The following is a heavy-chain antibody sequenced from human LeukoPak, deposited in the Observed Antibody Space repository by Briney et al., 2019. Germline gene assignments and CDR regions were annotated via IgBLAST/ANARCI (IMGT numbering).Heavy chain of an antibody. Sequence: PSETLSLTCTVSGGSIISFYWNWIRQPPGKGLEGIGSFYYGGSTTYNPSLKSRVTMSADTSRDQFSLKLTSVTAADTAVYYCARARDYYDYSGFLYRGQGTLVTVSS. CDR2: FYYGGST. D-gene: IGHD3-16*01. V-gene: IGHV4-59*01. J-gene: IGHJ4*02. CDR3: ARARDYYDYSGFLY. CDR1: GGSIISFY.